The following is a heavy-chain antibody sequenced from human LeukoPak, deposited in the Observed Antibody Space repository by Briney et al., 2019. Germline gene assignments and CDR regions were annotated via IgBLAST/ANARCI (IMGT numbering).Heavy chain of an antibody. V-gene: IGHV4-4*07. J-gene: IGHJ4*02. CDR3: ARDGFYYDSSGYHTGADY. Sequence: SETLSLTCTVYGGSISSYYWSWVRQPAGKGLEWIGRIYTSGSTNYKPSLKSRVTMSIDTSKNQFSLKLSSVTAADTAVYYCARDGFYYDSSGYHTGADYWGQGTLVTVSS. CDR2: IYTSGST. CDR1: GGSISSYY. D-gene: IGHD3-22*01.